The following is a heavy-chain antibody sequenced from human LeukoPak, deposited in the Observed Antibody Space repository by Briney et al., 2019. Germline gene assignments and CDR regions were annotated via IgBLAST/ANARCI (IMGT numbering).Heavy chain of an antibody. Sequence: ASVKVSCKVSGYTLTELSMHWVRQAPGKGLEWMGGFDPEDGETIYAQKFQGRVTMTEDTSTDTAYMELKSLTSADTAVYYCARSGRGTYYYFDLWGQGTLVTVSS. J-gene: IGHJ4*02. V-gene: IGHV1-24*01. CDR2: FDPEDGET. CDR3: ARSGRGTYYYFDL. D-gene: IGHD5-12*01. CDR1: GYTLTELS.